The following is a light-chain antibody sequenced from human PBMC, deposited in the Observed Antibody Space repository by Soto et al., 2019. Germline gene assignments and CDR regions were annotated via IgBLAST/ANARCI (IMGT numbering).Light chain of an antibody. Sequence: DIVMTQSPLSLPVTPGAPASISCRSSQSLLHSNGYNYLDWYLQKPGQSPQLLIYLGSNRASGVPDRFSGSGSGTDFTLKISRVEAEDVGVYYFMQALQTAWTFGQGTKLEIK. J-gene: IGKJ1*01. CDR2: LGS. CDR3: MQALQTAWT. V-gene: IGKV2-28*01. CDR1: QSLLHSNGYNY.